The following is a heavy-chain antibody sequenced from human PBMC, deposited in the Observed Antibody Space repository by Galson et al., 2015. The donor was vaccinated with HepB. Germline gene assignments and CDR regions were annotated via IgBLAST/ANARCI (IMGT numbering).Heavy chain of an antibody. CDR2: LGTGDDA. CDR3: VREGPNWNFDL. V-gene: IGHV3-13*04. J-gene: IGHJ2*01. CDR1: GFTFTTYD. Sequence: SLRLSCAASGFTFTTYDFHWVRQVTGKGLEWVSALGTGDDAYYSDSVKGRFTISRENATNSLHLQMNSLTAGDTAVYYCVREGPNWNFDLWGRGTLVTVSS.